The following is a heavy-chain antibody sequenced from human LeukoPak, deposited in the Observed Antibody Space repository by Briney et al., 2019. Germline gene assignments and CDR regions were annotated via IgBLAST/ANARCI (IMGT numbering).Heavy chain of an antibody. CDR3: ARGSMEYYYDSRGIDY. CDR1: GYTFTIYY. J-gene: IGHJ4*02. D-gene: IGHD3-22*01. CDR2: INPSGGST. V-gene: IGHV1-46*01. Sequence: ASVKVSCTASGYTFTIYYMHWVRQAPGQGLEWMGIINPSGGSTSYAQKFQGRVTMTRDTSTSTVYMELSSLRSEDTAVYYCARGSMEYYYDSRGIDYWGQGTLVTVSS.